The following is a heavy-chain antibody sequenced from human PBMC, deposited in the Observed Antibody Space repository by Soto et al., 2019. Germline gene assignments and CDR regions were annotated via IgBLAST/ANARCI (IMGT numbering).Heavy chain of an antibody. Sequence: SETLSLTCTVSGGSVSSGSYYWSWIRQPPGKGLEWIGYIYYSGSTNYNPSLKSRVTISVDTSKNQFSLKLSSVTAADTAVYYCARGIAARPAPYNWFDPWGQGTLVTVSS. CDR1: GGSVSSGSYY. CDR2: IYYSGST. D-gene: IGHD6-6*01. V-gene: IGHV4-61*01. J-gene: IGHJ5*02. CDR3: ARGIAARPAPYNWFDP.